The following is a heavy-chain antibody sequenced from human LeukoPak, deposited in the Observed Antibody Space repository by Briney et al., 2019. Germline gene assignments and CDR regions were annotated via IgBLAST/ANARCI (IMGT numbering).Heavy chain of an antibody. V-gene: IGHV3-73*01. Sequence: GGSLRLSCAASGFTFSGSAMHWVRQVSGKGLEWVGRIRSKGNSYATAYAASVTGRFTISRDDSKNTAYLQMNSLKTEDTAVYYCTGVQGSSGLLDYWGQGTLVTVSS. CDR3: TGVQGSSGLLDY. J-gene: IGHJ4*02. CDR2: IRSKGNSYAT. CDR1: GFTFSGSA. D-gene: IGHD3-22*01.